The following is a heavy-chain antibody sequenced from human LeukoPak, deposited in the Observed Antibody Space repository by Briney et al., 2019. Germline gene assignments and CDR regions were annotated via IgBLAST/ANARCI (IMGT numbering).Heavy chain of an antibody. J-gene: IGHJ4*02. Sequence: SETLSLTCTVSGGSISSYYWSWIRQPPGKGLEWIGYIYYSGSTNYNPSLKSRVTISVDTSKNQFSLKLSSVTAADTAVYYCARSGPYSSSYPFDYWGQGTLVTVSS. CDR2: IYYSGST. V-gene: IGHV4-59*01. D-gene: IGHD6-6*01. CDR3: ARSGPYSSSYPFDY. CDR1: GGSISSYY.